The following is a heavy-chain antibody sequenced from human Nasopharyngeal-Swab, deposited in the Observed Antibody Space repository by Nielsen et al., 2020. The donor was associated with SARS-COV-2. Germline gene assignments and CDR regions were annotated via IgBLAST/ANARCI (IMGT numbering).Heavy chain of an antibody. CDR2: IYTSGST. J-gene: IGHJ4*02. Sequence: SETLSLTCTVSGGSISSYYWSWIRQPAGKGLEWIGRIYTSGSTNYNPSLKSRVTMSVDTSKNQFSLKLSSVTAADTAVYYCARTYKSGQWLGNGAFDYWGQGTLVTVSS. D-gene: IGHD6-19*01. V-gene: IGHV4-4*07. CDR1: GGSISSYY. CDR3: ARTYKSGQWLGNGAFDY.